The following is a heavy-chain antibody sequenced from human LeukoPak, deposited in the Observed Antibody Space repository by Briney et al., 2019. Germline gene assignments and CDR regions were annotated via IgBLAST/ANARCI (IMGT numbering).Heavy chain of an antibody. J-gene: IGHJ4*02. D-gene: IGHD6-19*01. Sequence: PSGTLSLTCAVSGGSISSSNWWSWVRQPPGKGLEWIGEIYHSGSTNYNPSLKSRVTISVDKSKNQFSLKLSSVTAADTAVYYCARVIAVAGTEEVEVFDYWGQGTLVTVSS. CDR1: GGSISSSNW. CDR2: IYHSGST. V-gene: IGHV4-4*02. CDR3: ARVIAVAGTEEVEVFDY.